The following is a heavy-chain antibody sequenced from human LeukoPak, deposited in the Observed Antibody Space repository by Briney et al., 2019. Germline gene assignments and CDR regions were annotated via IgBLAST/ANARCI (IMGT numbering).Heavy chain of an antibody. D-gene: IGHD6-6*01. V-gene: IGHV3-30*02. Sequence: GGSLRLSCAASGFTFSSYGMHWVRQAPGKGLEWVAFIRYDGSNKYYADSVKGRFTISRDNAKNTLYLQMNSLRAEDTAVYYCARGLPGHTSSMGYWGQGILVTVSS. CDR1: GFTFSSYG. CDR3: ARGLPGHTSSMGY. J-gene: IGHJ4*02. CDR2: IRYDGSNK.